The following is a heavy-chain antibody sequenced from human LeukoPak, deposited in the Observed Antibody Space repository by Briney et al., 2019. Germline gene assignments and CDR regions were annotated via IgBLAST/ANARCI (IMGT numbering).Heavy chain of an antibody. Sequence: SETLSLTCTVSGGSISSYYWSWIRQPPGKGLEWIGYIYYSGSTNYNPSLKSRVTISVDTSKNQFSLKLSSVTAAGTAVYYCARAGCSSTSCYDYFDYWGQGTLVTVSS. V-gene: IGHV4-59*01. CDR2: IYYSGST. J-gene: IGHJ4*02. CDR3: ARAGCSSTSCYDYFDY. D-gene: IGHD2-2*01. CDR1: GGSISSYY.